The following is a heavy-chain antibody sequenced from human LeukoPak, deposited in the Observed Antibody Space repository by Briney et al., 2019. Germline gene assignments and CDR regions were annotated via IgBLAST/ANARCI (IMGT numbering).Heavy chain of an antibody. CDR2: IIPIFGTA. V-gene: IGHV1-69*01. D-gene: IGHD6-19*01. Sequence: ASVKVSCKASGGTFSSYAISWVRQAPGQGLEWMGGIIPIFGTANYAQKFQGRVTITADESTSTAYMELSSLRSEDTAVYYCASPQLWLGLYYYYGMDVWGQGTTVTVSS. J-gene: IGHJ6*02. CDR1: GGTFSSYA. CDR3: ASPQLWLGLYYYYGMDV.